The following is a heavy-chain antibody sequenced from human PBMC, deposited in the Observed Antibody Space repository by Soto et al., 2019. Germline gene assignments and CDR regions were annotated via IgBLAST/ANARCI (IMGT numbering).Heavy chain of an antibody. CDR2: IIPMFNTY. J-gene: IGHJ3*02. D-gene: IGHD4-17*01. CDR3: TSVDTVLVGADSAFDI. CDR1: GGTFNGHS. Sequence: QVQLVQSGAEVKKPGSSVKVSCKASGGTFNGHSFSWVRHAPGQGLEWMGSIIPMFNTYTYAQRIQGRVTITADEATLTAYVALSSLTSEDTAVYYCTSVDTVLVGADSAFDIWGQGTMVTVSS. V-gene: IGHV1-69*01.